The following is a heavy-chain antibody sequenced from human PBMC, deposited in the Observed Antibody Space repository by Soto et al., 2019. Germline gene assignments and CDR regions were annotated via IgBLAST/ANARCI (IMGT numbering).Heavy chain of an antibody. D-gene: IGHD1-26*01. V-gene: IGHV4-39*01. CDR1: GGSITGSRYY. J-gene: IGHJ5*01. Sequence: PSETLSLTSTVSGGSITGSRYYWGWIRQPPGKGLEWIGGIYYSGSTYYNPSLKSRVTISVDTSKNQFSLKLSSVTAADTAVYYCVTQEGGGNYVYIFDSRGQGTPVTVSS. CDR2: IYYSGST. CDR3: VTQEGGGNYVYIFDS.